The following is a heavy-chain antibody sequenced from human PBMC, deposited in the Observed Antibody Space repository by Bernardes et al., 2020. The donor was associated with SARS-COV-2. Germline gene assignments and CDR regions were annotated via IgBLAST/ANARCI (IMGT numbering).Heavy chain of an antibody. V-gene: IGHV3-23*01. J-gene: IGHJ4*02. CDR3: AKGSGYRFDY. D-gene: IGHD5-12*01. Sequence: GGSLRLSCAAAGFTFSTSVMRWVRQAPGKGLEWVSTISGASGTYYADSVKSRFTISRDNSKNTVYLQMNNLRAEDTAIYYCAKGSGYRFDYWGQGTLVTVSS. CDR2: ISGASGT. CDR1: GFTFSTSV.